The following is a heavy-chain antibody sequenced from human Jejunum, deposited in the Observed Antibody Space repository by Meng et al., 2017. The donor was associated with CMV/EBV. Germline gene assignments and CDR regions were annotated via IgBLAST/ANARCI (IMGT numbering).Heavy chain of an antibody. V-gene: IGHV3-74*01. Sequence: LLLAASGNALSSDVMHWGRQAPGKGLMWVSRSSGDGLAATYADSVKGRFTVSRDNAKNTLYLQVNNVRAEDTAIYYCAREKAHAFDYWGQGTLVTVSS. J-gene: IGHJ4*02. CDR3: AREKAHAFDY. CDR2: SSGDGLAA. CDR1: GNALSSDV. D-gene: IGHD2-8*01.